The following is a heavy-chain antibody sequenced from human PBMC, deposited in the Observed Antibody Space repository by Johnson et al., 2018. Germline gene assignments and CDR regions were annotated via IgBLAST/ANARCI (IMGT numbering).Heavy chain of an antibody. Sequence: VQLVQSGGGLVQPGGSLRLSCAASGFSVSGDYMNWVRQAPGKGLEWVSVIYSEGSTHYADSVKGRFTVSRKISKNTLYLQRRSLRAEDTDVYFCARTTRGAFDIGGQGTMVTVSS. V-gene: IGHV3-66*02. CDR1: GFSVSGDY. CDR2: IYSEGST. CDR3: ARTTRGAFDI. D-gene: IGHD4-17*01. J-gene: IGHJ3*02.